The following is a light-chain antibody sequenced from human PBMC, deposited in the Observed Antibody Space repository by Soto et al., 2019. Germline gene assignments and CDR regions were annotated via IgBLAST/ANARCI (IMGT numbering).Light chain of an antibody. V-gene: IGKV1-39*01. CDR1: QSISSY. Sequence: IQMTQSPSSLSASVGDRVTITCRASQSISSYLNWYQQKPGKAPKLLISGASSLQSGAPSRFSGSGSGTDFTLTISSLQSEDIANYYCQQAYSHPTFGQGTKVEIK. J-gene: IGKJ1*01. CDR3: QQAYSHPT. CDR2: GAS.